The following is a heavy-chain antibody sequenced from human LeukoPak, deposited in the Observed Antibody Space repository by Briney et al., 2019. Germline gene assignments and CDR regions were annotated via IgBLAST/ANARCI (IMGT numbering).Heavy chain of an antibody. CDR1: GFTFSSYA. V-gene: IGHV3-23*01. CDR2: ISSSGGST. D-gene: IGHD2-2*01. CDR3: AKDGEREYCSSTSCYSADYYYYYMDV. Sequence: PGGSLRLSCAASGFTFSSYAMSWGRQAPGKGLECVSAISSSGGSTYYADSVKGRFTISRDNSKNTLYLQMNSLRAEDTAVYYCAKDGEREYCSSTSCYSADYYYYYMDVWGKGTTVTVSS. J-gene: IGHJ6*03.